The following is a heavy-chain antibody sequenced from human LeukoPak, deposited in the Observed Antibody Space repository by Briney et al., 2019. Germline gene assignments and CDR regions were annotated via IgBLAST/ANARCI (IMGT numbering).Heavy chain of an antibody. Sequence: ASVKVSCKASGYTLTSYVINWMRRAPGQGLEWMGWISTQSGNTNYAQKVQGRLTLTTDRSTNTAYMELRSLRSDDTAAYYCARGAYGDKWGQGTMVTVSS. CDR1: GYTLTSYV. J-gene: IGHJ4*02. V-gene: IGHV1-18*01. CDR2: ISTQSGNT. D-gene: IGHD4-17*01. CDR3: ARGAYGDK.